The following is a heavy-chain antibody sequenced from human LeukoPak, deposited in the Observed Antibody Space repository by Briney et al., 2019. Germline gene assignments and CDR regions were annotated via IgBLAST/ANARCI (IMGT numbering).Heavy chain of an antibody. D-gene: IGHD3-10*01. CDR2: IYYSGST. CDR3: ARDRSRSYGSGSYYNVDY. J-gene: IGHJ4*02. Sequence: SETLSLTCTVSGGSISSSSYYWGWIRQPPGKGLEWIGSIYYSGSTYYNPSLKSRVTISVDTSKNQFSLKLSSVTAADTAVYYCARDRSRSYGSGSYYNVDYWGQGTLVTVSS. CDR1: GGSISSSSYY. V-gene: IGHV4-39*07.